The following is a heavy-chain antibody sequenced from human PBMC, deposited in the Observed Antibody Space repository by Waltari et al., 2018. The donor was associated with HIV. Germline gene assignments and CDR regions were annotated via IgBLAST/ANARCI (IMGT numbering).Heavy chain of an antibody. V-gene: IGHV3-23*01. CDR2: ISDSGGST. J-gene: IGHJ4*02. CDR3: ARDTPPQGDYGSDY. Sequence: EVQLLESGGGLVQPGGSLRLSCAASGFTFSSYAMSWVRQAPGKGLEWVSTISDSGGSTYYADSVKGRFTISRDNSKNTLYLQMNSLRAEVTAVYYCARDTPPQGDYGSDYWGQGTLVTVSS. CDR1: GFTFSSYA. D-gene: IGHD4-17*01.